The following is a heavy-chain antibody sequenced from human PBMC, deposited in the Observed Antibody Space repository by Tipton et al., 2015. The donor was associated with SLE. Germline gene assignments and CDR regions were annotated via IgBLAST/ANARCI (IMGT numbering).Heavy chain of an antibody. CDR2: ISTYNGNT. CDR1: GYTFTTYG. D-gene: IGHD5-18*01. CDR3: ARVRVDTAMGVFDF. J-gene: IGHJ4*02. Sequence: QAQLVQSGVEVKKPGASVRVSCKASGYTFTTYGISWVRQAPGQGLEWMGWISTYNGNTNYAQKLQGRVTMTSDTSTSTAYMELRSLRSDDTAIYYCARVRVDTAMGVFDFWGQGTLVTVSS. V-gene: IGHV1-18*01.